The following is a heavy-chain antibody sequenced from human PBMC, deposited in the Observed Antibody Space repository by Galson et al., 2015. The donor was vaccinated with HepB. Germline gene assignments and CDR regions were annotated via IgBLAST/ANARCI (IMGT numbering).Heavy chain of an antibody. D-gene: IGHD6-19*01. Sequence: SLRLSCAASGFTFSSYGMHWVRQAPGKGLEWVAVIWYDGSNKYYADSVKGRFTISRDNSKNTPYLQMNSLRAEDTAVYYCAKDGQWLANKHFDYWGQGTLVTVSS. V-gene: IGHV3-33*06. CDR2: IWYDGSNK. CDR1: GFTFSSYG. CDR3: AKDGQWLANKHFDY. J-gene: IGHJ4*02.